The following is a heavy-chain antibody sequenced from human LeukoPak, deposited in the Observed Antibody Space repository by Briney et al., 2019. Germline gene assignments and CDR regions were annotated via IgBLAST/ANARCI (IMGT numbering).Heavy chain of an antibody. V-gene: IGHV3-66*01. CDR3: TGAYTYAYFDC. D-gene: IGHD5-18*01. CDR2: IYSGGIT. J-gene: IGHJ4*02. CDR1: GFTVSSNY. Sequence: PGGSLRLSCAASGFTVSSNYMSWVRQAPGKGLEWVSAIYSGGITYYSDSVKGRFTISRDNSKNTLSLQMSSLRSDDTAVYYCTGAYTYAYFDCWGQGTLVAVSS.